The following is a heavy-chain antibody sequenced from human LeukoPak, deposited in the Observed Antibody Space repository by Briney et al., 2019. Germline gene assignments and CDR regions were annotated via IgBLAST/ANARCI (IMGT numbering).Heavy chain of an antibody. Sequence: PSETLSLTCTVSGASISSTTYYWGLIRQPPRKGLQWIASIYYSGSTYYKPSLKSRVTISVDTSKNQFSLKLSSVTAADTAVYYCARYARDYNFAGDYWGQGTRVTVSS. J-gene: IGHJ4*02. CDR1: GASISSTTYY. CDR3: ARYARDYNFAGDY. D-gene: IGHD4-11*01. V-gene: IGHV4-39*01. CDR2: IYYSGST.